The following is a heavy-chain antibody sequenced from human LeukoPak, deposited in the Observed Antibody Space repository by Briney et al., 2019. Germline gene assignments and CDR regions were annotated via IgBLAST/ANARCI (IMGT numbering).Heavy chain of an antibody. D-gene: IGHD6-19*01. V-gene: IGHV3-7*01. Sequence: GGSLRLSCAASGFSFSAYWMTWVRQAPGTGLEWVANINPAGSAIYYEDPAKGRFTISRDNAKNLVYLQMSSLRAEDTAVYYCGRFGYVAGLDLWGQGTLVTVSS. CDR2: INPAGSAI. CDR1: GFSFSAYW. J-gene: IGHJ4*02. CDR3: GRFGYVAGLDL.